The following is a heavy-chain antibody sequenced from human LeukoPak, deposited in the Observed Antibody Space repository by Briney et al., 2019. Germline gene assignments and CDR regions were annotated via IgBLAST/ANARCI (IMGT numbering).Heavy chain of an antibody. CDR2: ISSSSSYI. D-gene: IGHD3-10*01. CDR3: ARGPMVRTNLFDY. Sequence: GGSLRLSCAASGFTFSSYSMKWVRQAPGKGLEWVSFISSSSSYIYYADSVKGRFTISRDNAKNSLYLQMNSLRAEDTAVYYCARGPMVRTNLFDYWGQGTLVTVSS. J-gene: IGHJ4*02. V-gene: IGHV3-21*01. CDR1: GFTFSSYS.